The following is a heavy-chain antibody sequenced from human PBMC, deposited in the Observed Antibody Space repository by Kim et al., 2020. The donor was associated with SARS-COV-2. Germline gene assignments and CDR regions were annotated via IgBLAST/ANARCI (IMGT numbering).Heavy chain of an antibody. CDR3: TKTSESVEYYYYGLDV. V-gene: IGHV3-30*02. D-gene: IGHD6-19*01. J-gene: IGHJ6*02. Sequence: SVKGRFTISRNNSKNTRYLQRNSLRAEDTAVYYCTKTSESVEYYYYGLDVWGQGTTVTVSS.